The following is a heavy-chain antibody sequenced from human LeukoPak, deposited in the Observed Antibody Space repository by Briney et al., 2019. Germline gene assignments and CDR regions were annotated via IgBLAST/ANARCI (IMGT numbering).Heavy chain of an antibody. Sequence: PGGSLRLSCAASAFTLSSDWMTWVRQAPGNGLEWVATIKPDGSEKYYVDSLKGRFTISRDNARNSVYLQMNSLRVEDTAVYYCAVDKSWSIPLWGQGTLVTVSS. J-gene: IGHJ4*02. CDR2: IKPDGSEK. CDR3: AVDKSWSIPL. D-gene: IGHD1-26*01. V-gene: IGHV3-7*01. CDR1: AFTLSSDW.